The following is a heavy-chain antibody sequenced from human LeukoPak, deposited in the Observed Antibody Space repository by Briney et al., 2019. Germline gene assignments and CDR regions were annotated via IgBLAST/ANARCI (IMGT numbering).Heavy chain of an antibody. Sequence: GGSLRLSCAASGVTFSSDWMSWGRQAPGKGLEWVANIKQDGSEKYYVDSVKGRFTISRDNAKNSLYLQMNSLRAEDTAVYYCARDSDIAVAYDYWGQGTLVTVSS. D-gene: IGHD6-19*01. CDR1: GVTFSSDW. V-gene: IGHV3-7*03. CDR3: ARDSDIAVAYDY. CDR2: IKQDGSEK. J-gene: IGHJ4*02.